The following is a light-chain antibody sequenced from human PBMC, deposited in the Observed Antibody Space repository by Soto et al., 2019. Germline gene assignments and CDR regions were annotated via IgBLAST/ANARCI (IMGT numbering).Light chain of an antibody. CDR3: QQSYSTPYT. V-gene: IGKV3-15*01. Sequence: EIVMTQSPATLSVSPGERATLSCRASQSVGNNLAWYQQKPGQAPRLLIYGASTRATGIPARFSGSGSETEFTLTISSLQSEDFATYYCQQSYSTPYTFGQGTKLEIK. CDR1: QSVGNN. J-gene: IGKJ2*01. CDR2: GAS.